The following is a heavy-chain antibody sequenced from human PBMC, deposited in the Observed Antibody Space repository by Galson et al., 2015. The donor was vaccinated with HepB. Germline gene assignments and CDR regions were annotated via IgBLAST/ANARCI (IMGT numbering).Heavy chain of an antibody. V-gene: IGHV3-74*01. CDR2: ISSDGSST. J-gene: IGHJ4*02. D-gene: IGHD6-19*01. CDR1: GFTFSTYW. Sequence: SPRLSCAASGFTFSTYWMHWVRQAPGKGLVWVSRISSDGSSTTYADSVKGRFTISRDNAKNTLYLQMNSLRAEDTAVYSCAREYSSGWDRLDYWGQGTLVTVSS. CDR3: AREYSSGWDRLDY.